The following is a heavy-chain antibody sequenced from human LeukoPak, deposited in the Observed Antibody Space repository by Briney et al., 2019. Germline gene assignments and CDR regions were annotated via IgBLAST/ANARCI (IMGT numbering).Heavy chain of an antibody. Sequence: ASVKVSFKASGYTFTIYAMHWVRQAPGQRLEWMGWINAGNGNTKYSQKFQGRVTITRDTSASTAYMELSSLRSEDTAVYYCARVDQDIVVGPAFDPWGQGTLVTVSS. V-gene: IGHV1-3*01. CDR2: INAGNGNT. CDR1: GYTFTIYA. J-gene: IGHJ5*02. CDR3: ARVDQDIVVGPAFDP. D-gene: IGHD2-2*01.